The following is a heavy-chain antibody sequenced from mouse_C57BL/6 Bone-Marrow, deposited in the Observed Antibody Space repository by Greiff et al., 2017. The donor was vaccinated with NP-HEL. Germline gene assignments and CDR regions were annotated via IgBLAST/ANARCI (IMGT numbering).Heavy chain of an antibody. CDR1: GYTFTSYG. J-gene: IGHJ2*01. Sequence: VMLVESGAELARPGASVKLSCKASGYTFTSYGISWVKQRTGQGLEWIGEIYPRSGNTYYNEKFKGKATLTADKSSSTAYMELRSLTSEDSAVYFCALNWVYYFDYWGQGTTLTVSS. V-gene: IGHV1-81*01. CDR2: IYPRSGNT. D-gene: IGHD4-1*01. CDR3: ALNWVYYFDY.